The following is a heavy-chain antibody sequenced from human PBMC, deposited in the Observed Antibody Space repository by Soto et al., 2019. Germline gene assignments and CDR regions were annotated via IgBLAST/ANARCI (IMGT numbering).Heavy chain of an antibody. J-gene: IGHJ4*02. V-gene: IGHV3-9*01. Sequence: LRLSCAASGFTFDDYAMHWVRQAPGKGLEWVSRISWNSGSIGYADSVKGRFTISRDNAKNSLYLQMNSLRAEDTALYYCAKAVGSYGNFDYWGQGTLVTVSS. CDR2: ISWNSGSI. D-gene: IGHD5-18*01. CDR1: GFTFDDYA. CDR3: AKAVGSYGNFDY.